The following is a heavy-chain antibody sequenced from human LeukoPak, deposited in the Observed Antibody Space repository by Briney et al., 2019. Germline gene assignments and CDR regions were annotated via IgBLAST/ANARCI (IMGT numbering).Heavy chain of an antibody. V-gene: IGHV3-23*01. J-gene: IGHJ4*02. CDR1: GFTFSSYA. Sequence: AGGSLRLSCAASGFTFSSYAMSWVRQAPGKGLEWVSAISGSGGSTYYADSVKGRFTISRDNSKNTLYLQMNSLRAEDTAVYYCAKSMAAGTKKRSPNASKWYYFDYWGQGTLVTVSS. CDR3: AKSMAAGTKKRSPNASKWYYFDY. CDR2: ISGSGGST. D-gene: IGHD6-13*01.